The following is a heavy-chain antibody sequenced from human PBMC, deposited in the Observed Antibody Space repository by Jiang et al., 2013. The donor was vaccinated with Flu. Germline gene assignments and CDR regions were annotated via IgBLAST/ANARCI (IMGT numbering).Heavy chain of an antibody. CDR2: TYYRSKWYN. CDR3: ARDTHHCSSTSCYDYYYYYGMDV. Sequence: SQTLSLTCAISGDSVSSNSAAWNWIRQSPSRGLEWLGRTYYRSKWYNDYAVSVKSRITINPDTSKNQFSLQLNSVTPEDTAVYYCARDTHHCSSTSCYDYYYYYGMDVWGKGTTVTVSS. J-gene: IGHJ6*04. CDR1: GDSVSSNSAA. D-gene: IGHD2-2*01. V-gene: IGHV6-1*01.